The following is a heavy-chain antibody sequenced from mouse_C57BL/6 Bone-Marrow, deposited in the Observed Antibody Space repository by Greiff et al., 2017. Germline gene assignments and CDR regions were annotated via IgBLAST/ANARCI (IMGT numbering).Heavy chain of an antibody. CDR1: GYTFTDYY. Sequence: QVQLKQSGAELVRPGASVKLSCKASGYTFTDYYINWVKQRPGQGLEWIARIYPGSGNTYYNEKFKGQATLTAEKSSSTAYMQLSRLTSEDSAVYFCARSLKTAQATPCYAMDYWGQGTSVTVSS. D-gene: IGHD3-2*02. CDR3: ARSLKTAQATPCYAMDY. J-gene: IGHJ4*01. CDR2: IYPGSGNT. V-gene: IGHV1-76*01.